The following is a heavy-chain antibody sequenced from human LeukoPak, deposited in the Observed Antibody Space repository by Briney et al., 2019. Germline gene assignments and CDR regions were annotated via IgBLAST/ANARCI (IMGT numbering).Heavy chain of an antibody. Sequence: TGGSLRLSCAASGFTFSSYAMSWVRQAPGKGLEWVSAISGSGGSTYYADSVKGRFTISRDNSKNTLYLQMSSLRAEDTAVYYCATTDWYYDILTGDSRYWGQGTLVTVSS. CDR2: ISGSGGST. J-gene: IGHJ4*02. CDR3: ATTDWYYDILTGDSRY. V-gene: IGHV3-23*01. CDR1: GFTFSSYA. D-gene: IGHD3-9*01.